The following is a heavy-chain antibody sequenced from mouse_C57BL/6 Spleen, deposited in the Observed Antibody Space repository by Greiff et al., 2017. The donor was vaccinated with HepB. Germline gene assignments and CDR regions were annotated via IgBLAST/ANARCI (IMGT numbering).Heavy chain of an antibody. CDR2: IYPRSGNT. Sequence: QVQLQQSGAELARPGASVKLSCKASGYTFTSYGISWVKQRTGQGLEWIGEIYPRSGNTYYNEKFKGKATLTADKSSSTAYMELRSLTSEDSAVYFCARSFGYSNYRYYAMDYWGQGTSVTVSS. CDR1: GYTFTSYG. J-gene: IGHJ4*01. V-gene: IGHV1-81*01. CDR3: ARSFGYSNYRYYAMDY. D-gene: IGHD2-5*01.